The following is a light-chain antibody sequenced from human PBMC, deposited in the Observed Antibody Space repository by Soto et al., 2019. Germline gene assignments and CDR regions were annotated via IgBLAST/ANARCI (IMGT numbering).Light chain of an antibody. J-gene: IGKJ5*01. CDR1: QGISSD. V-gene: IGKV1-9*01. Sequence: DIQLTQSPSFLSASVGDRVTITCRASQGISSDLAWYQQNPGKAPKILIYAASTLQNGVPSTFSGSGSGTEFTLTSSSLQPEDFGTYYCQQFKSYPITFGQGTRLEIK. CDR3: QQFKSYPIT. CDR2: AAS.